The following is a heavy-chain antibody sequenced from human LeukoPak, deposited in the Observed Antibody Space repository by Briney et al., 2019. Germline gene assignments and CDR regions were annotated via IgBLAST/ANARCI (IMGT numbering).Heavy chain of an antibody. CDR2: INSDGSST. J-gene: IGHJ4*02. D-gene: IGHD6-25*01. CDR3: ATNPPSSGWVY. CDR1: GFTFSSYW. V-gene: IGHV3-74*01. Sequence: GGSLRLSCAASGFTFSSYWMHWVRQAPGKGLVWVSRINSDGSSTSYADSVKGRFTISRDNTKNTLYLQMNSLRAEDTAVYYCATNPPSSGWVYWGQGTLVTVSS.